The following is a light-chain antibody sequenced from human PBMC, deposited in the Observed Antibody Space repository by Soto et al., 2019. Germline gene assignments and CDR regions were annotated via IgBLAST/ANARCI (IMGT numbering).Light chain of an antibody. CDR2: GGS. CDR3: QQYSGSRT. V-gene: IGKV3-20*01. Sequence: DIVLTQSPGTLSLSPGERATLSCRASQSVSSNHLAWYQQKPGQAPRLLIYGGSGRATGIPVRFSGSGSETDFTLTITRLEPEDFAVYYCQQYSGSRTFGQGTKVDI. CDR1: QSVSSNH. J-gene: IGKJ1*01.